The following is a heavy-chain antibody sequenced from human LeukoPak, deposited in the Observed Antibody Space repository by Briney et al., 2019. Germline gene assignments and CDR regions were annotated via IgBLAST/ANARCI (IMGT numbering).Heavy chain of an antibody. V-gene: IGHV3-48*03. J-gene: IGHJ6*03. CDR2: ISSSGSTI. D-gene: IGHD4-11*01. CDR1: GFTFSSYE. CDR3: ARDAESPGPILTTYYYYMDV. Sequence: GGSLRLSCAASGFTFSSYEMNWVRQAPGKGLEWVSYISSSGSTIYYADSIKGRFTISRDNAKNSLSLHMHSLRAEDTAVYYCARDAESPGPILTTYYYYMDVWGKGTTVTISS.